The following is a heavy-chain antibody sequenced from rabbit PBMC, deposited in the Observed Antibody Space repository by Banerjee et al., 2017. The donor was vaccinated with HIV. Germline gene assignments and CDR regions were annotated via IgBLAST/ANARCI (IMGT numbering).Heavy chain of an antibody. D-gene: IGHD8-1*01. CDR2: INTSSGNT. Sequence: QEQLEESGGGLVKPEGSLTLPCPASGFSFSYKYVMCWVRQAPGKGLQWIACINTSSGNTVYANWAKGRFTISKTSSTTVTLQMTSLTVADTATYFCARNNATGRSYDLWGPGTLVTVS. J-gene: IGHJ4*01. CDR3: ARNNATGRSYDL. CDR1: GFSFSYKYV. V-gene: IGHV1S45*01.